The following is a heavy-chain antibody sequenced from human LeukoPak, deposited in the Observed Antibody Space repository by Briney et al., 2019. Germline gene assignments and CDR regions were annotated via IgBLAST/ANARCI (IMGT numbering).Heavy chain of an antibody. V-gene: IGHV1-2*06. CDR1: GYTFTGYY. CDR2: INPNSGGT. D-gene: IGHD6-19*01. J-gene: IGHJ4*02. Sequence: ASVKVSCKASGYTFTGYYMHWVRQAPGQGLEWMGRINPNSGGTNYAQKFQGRVTMTRDTSISTAYMELSRLRSGDTAVYYCARAASSGALPIDYWGQGTLVTVSS. CDR3: ARAASSGALPIDY.